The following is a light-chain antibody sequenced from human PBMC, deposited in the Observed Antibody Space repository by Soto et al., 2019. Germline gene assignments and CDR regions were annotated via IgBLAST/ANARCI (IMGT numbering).Light chain of an antibody. V-gene: IGKV1-39*01. CDR3: QQTFSAPGT. CDR2: VTS. Sequence: DIQMTQPPSSRSASVGDRVSVTCRTSQNITKFLNWYQEKPGKAPKVLIYVTSNLENGVPSRFSGSGSGTHFTLSISSLQPEDFATYYCQQTFSAPGTFGPGTRVEVK. J-gene: IGKJ1*01. CDR1: QNITKF.